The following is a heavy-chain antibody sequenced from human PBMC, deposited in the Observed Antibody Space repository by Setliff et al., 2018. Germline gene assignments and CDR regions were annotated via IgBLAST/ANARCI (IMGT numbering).Heavy chain of an antibody. CDR3: VRDRTAYSYGLGV. CDR1: GGSISPYF. V-gene: IGHV4-59*01. CDR2: IYHNGNT. D-gene: IGHD5-18*01. Sequence: SETLSLTCTVSGGSISPYFWSWIRQPPGKGLEWIGYIYHNGNTNFNPSLKTRLTMSVDTSKNQFALNLRSVTAADTAVYYCVRDRTAYSYGLGVWGQGTT. J-gene: IGHJ6*02.